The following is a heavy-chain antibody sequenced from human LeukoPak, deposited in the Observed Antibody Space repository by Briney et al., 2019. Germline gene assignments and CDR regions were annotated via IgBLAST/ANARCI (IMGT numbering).Heavy chain of an antibody. CDR3: ATSPLIALD. Sequence: PGGSLRLSCAASGFIFSNYWMHWVRRAPGKGLEWVSRINSDGTSTSYADSVKGRFTISRDNAKNTLYLQMNSLRAEDTAVYYCATSPLIALDWGQGTLVIVSS. J-gene: IGHJ4*02. D-gene: IGHD2-8*01. CDR2: INSDGTST. V-gene: IGHV3-74*01. CDR1: GFIFSNYW.